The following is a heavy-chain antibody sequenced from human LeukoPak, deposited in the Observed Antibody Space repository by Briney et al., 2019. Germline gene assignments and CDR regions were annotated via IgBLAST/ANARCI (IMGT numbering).Heavy chain of an antibody. V-gene: IGHV4-30-2*01. Sequence: SQTLSLTCTVSGGSISSGGYYWSWIRQPPGKGLEWIGEINHSGSTNYNPSLKSRVTISVDTSKNQFSLKLSSVTAADTAVYYCARFSGSFKTYYFDYWGQGTLVTVSS. CDR2: INHSGST. CDR1: GGSISSGGYY. CDR3: ARFSGSFKTYYFDY. D-gene: IGHD1-26*01. J-gene: IGHJ4*02.